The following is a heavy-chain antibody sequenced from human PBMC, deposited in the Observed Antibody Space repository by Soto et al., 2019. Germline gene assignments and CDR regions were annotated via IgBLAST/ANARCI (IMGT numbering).Heavy chain of an antibody. CDR1: GVSLSGHW. CDR2: INSDGSST. J-gene: IGHJ4*02. V-gene: IGHV3-74*01. D-gene: IGHD3-9*01. CDR3: VRNALTGRGALDY. Sequence: PSGSLRLSCAASGVSLSGHWMHWVRQTPGKGLMWVSRINSDGSSTSQAESVTGRFTISRDNAKNTLYLQMNSLRAEDTAVYYCVRNALTGRGALDYWGQGTLVTVSS.